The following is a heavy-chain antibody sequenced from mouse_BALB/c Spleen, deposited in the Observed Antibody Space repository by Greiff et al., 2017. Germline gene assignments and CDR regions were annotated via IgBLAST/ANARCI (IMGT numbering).Heavy chain of an antibody. CDR3: ARARDWYFDV. Sequence: EVMLVESGGGLVQPGGSLRLSCATSGFTFSDFYMEWVRQPPGKRLEWIAASRNKANDYTTEYSASVKGRFIVSRDTSQSILYLQMNALRAEDTAIYYCARARDWYFDVWGAGTTVTVSS. J-gene: IGHJ1*01. CDR2: SRNKANDYTT. CDR1: GFTFSDFY. V-gene: IGHV7-1*02.